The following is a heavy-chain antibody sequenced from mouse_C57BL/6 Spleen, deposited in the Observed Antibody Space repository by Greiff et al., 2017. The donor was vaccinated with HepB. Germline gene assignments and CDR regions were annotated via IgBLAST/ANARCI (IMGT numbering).Heavy chain of an antibody. Sequence: QVQLQQSGAELVMPGASVKLSCKASGYTFTSYWMHWVKQRPGQGLEWIGEIDPSDSYTNYNQKFKGKSTLTVDKSSSTAYMQLSSLTSEDSAVYYCARWGYGSSYDFDYWGQGTTLTVSS. CDR2: IDPSDSYT. V-gene: IGHV1-69*01. D-gene: IGHD1-1*01. CDR3: ARWGYGSSYDFDY. CDR1: GYTFTSYW. J-gene: IGHJ2*01.